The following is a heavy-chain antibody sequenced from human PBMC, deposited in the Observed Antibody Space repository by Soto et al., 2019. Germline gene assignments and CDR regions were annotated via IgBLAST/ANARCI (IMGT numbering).Heavy chain of an antibody. J-gene: IGHJ4*02. D-gene: IGHD3-9*01. V-gene: IGHV4-59*01. CDR2: IYYSGST. Sequence: SETLSLTCTVSGGSISSYYWSWIRQPPGKGLEWIGYIYYSGSTNYNPSLKSRVTISVDTSKNQFSLKLSSVTAADTAVYYCARASGGAFYDILTGPMPFDYWGQGTLVTVPS. CDR3: ARASGGAFYDILTGPMPFDY. CDR1: GGSISSYY.